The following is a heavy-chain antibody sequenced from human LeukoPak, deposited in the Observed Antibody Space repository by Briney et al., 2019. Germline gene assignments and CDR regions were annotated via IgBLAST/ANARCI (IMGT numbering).Heavy chain of an antibody. CDR1: GYTFTSYG. V-gene: IGHV1-18*01. CDR2: VSAYNGDT. D-gene: IGHD3-10*01. Sequence: ASVKVSCKASGYTFTSYGITWVRQAPGQGLEWMGWVSAYNGDTTYAQKLQGRVSMTTDTSTSTAYMELRSLRSDDTAVYYCAKDHQARWFGEFYNWFDPWGQGTLVTVSS. J-gene: IGHJ5*02. CDR3: AKDHQARWFGEFYNWFDP.